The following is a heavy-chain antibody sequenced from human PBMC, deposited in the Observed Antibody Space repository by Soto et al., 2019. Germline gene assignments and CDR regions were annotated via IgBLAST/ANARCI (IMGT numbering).Heavy chain of an antibody. J-gene: IGHJ4*02. CDR1: GASIRSGGFY. D-gene: IGHD3-10*01. CDR3: ARAMGAVNYFDY. CDR2: FYYSGNA. Sequence: QVQLQESGPGLVKPPQTLSLTCTVSGASIRSGGFYWSWIRQHPEKGLEWIGYFYYSGNAYYNPSHRSRLTISGDASKNQFSLNLSSVTAADTAVYFCARAMGAVNYFDYWGQGILVTVSS. V-gene: IGHV4-31*03.